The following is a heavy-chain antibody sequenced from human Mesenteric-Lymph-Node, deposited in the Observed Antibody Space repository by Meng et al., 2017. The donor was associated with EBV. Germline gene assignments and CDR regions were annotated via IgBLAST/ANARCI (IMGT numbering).Heavy chain of an antibody. V-gene: IGHV4-4*02. CDR2: MYHSGST. D-gene: IGHD4-11*01. J-gene: IGHJ4*02. Sequence: QVQLKEAGPGLVKPSGTLSLTCGVSGGSISNDHWWSWVRQPPGKGLEWIGEMYHSGSTNYNPSLKSRVTISVDKSKNQFFLNLNSVTAADTAVYYCARGREYSWGYWGQGTLVTGSS. CDR3: ARGREYSWGY. CDR1: GGSISNDHW.